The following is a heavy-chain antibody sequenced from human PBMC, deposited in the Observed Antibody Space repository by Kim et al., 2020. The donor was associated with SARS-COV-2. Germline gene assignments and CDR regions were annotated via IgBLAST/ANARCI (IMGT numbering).Heavy chain of an antibody. J-gene: IGHJ4*02. CDR2: IYYSGST. V-gene: IGHV4-59*01. Sequence: SETLSLTCTVSGGSISNYYWSWIRQPPGKGLEWIGYIYYSGSTNYNPSLKSRVTISVDTSKNQFSLMLNSVTAADTAVYYCARGVAVGEVDYWGQGTLVTVSS. CDR3: ARGVAVGEVDY. D-gene: IGHD6-19*01. CDR1: GGSISNYY.